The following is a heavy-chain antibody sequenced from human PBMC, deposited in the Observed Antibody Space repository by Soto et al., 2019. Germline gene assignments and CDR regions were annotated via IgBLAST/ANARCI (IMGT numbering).Heavy chain of an antibody. CDR1: GYTFTSYG. Sequence: ASVKVSCKASGYTFTSYGISWVRQAPGQGLEWMGWISTNKGNTNYAQKFQGRVTMTTDTSTSTAHMELRSLRSDDTAVYYCATRSPAFDYWGQGTLVTVSS. J-gene: IGHJ4*02. CDR2: ISTNKGNT. V-gene: IGHV1-18*01. CDR3: ATRSPAFDY.